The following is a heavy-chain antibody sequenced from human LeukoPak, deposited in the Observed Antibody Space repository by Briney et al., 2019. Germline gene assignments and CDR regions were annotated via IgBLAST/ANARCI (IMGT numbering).Heavy chain of an antibody. V-gene: IGHV4-34*01. D-gene: IGHD1-26*01. CDR2: INHSGST. CDR3: ARKVGATTYPDGCDP. J-gene: IGHJ5*02. Sequence: SETLSLTCAVYGGSFSDYYWSWIRQPPGKGLEWIGEINHSGSTNYNPSLKSRLTISVDTSKKQFSLKLSSVTAADTAVYYCARKVGATTYPDGCDPWGQGTLVSVSS. CDR1: GGSFSDYY.